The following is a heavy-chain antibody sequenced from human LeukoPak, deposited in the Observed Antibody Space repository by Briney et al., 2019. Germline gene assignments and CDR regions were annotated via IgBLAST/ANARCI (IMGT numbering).Heavy chain of an antibody. CDR3: AHHGGGTIRLGAFDI. J-gene: IGHJ3*02. D-gene: IGHD3-3*01. CDR1: GFTFSSFE. V-gene: IGHV3-23*01. CDR2: ISGNGGDT. Sequence: PGGSLRLSCVASGFTFSSFEMNWVRQAPGKGLEWVSAISGNGGDTFYADSVKGRFTNSRDNSKNTLYLQMSSLRAEDTAVYYCAHHGGGTIRLGAFDIWGQGTMVTVSS.